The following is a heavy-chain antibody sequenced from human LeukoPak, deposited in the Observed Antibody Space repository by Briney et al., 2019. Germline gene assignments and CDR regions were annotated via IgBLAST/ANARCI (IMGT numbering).Heavy chain of an antibody. D-gene: IGHD6-6*01. Sequence: SETLSLTCTVSGGSISSYYWSWIRQPPGKGLEWIGYIYYSGSTNYHPSLKSPVTISVDTSKNQFSLKLSSVTAADTAVYYCARAQSYSSSWFDYWGQGTLVTVSS. CDR1: GGSISSYY. J-gene: IGHJ5*01. V-gene: IGHV4-59*01. CDR3: ARAQSYSSSWFDY. CDR2: IYYSGST.